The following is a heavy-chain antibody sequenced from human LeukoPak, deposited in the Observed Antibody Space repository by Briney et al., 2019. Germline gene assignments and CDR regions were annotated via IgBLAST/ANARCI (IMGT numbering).Heavy chain of an antibody. Sequence: ASVKVSCKASGYTFSGYFIHWVRQGAGQGLEWIGRIDANSGVTEYAQNFQGRVAMSRDTSINTASMELSWLTTDDTAVYYCARDLSSTPNWEFDYWGQGTLVTVSS. V-gene: IGHV1-2*06. J-gene: IGHJ4*02. D-gene: IGHD7-27*01. CDR3: ARDLSSTPNWEFDY. CDR2: IDANSGVT. CDR1: GYTFSGYF.